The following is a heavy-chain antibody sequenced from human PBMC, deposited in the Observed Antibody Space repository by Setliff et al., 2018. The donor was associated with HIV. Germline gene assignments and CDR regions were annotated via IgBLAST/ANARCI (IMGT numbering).Heavy chain of an antibody. V-gene: IGHV3-48*03. D-gene: IGHD3-22*01. J-gene: IGHJ6*02. CDR3: ARSFPYYYESSGLYAMDV. CDR1: GFTLSNYE. Sequence: GGSLRLSCAASGFTLSNYEMNWVRQAPGKGLGWISYITRSGSTIYYADSVKGRFTISRDNAKNSLYLHMNSLRAEDTAVYYCARSFPYYYESSGLYAMDVWGQGTTVTVSS. CDR2: ITRSGSTI.